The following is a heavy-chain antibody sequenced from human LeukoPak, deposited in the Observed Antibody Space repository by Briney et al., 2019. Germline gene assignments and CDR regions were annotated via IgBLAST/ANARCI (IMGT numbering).Heavy chain of an antibody. Sequence: GSLRLSCAASGFTFSNYAMSWVGQAPGKGLEWVSASSGSGSSAYYTDSVKGRFTISRDNSKNTLFLQMISLRVEDTAIYYCANTHLQHDYWGQGTLVTVSS. J-gene: IGHJ4*02. V-gene: IGHV3-23*01. CDR3: ANTHLQHDY. CDR2: SSGSGSSA. CDR1: GFTFSNYA.